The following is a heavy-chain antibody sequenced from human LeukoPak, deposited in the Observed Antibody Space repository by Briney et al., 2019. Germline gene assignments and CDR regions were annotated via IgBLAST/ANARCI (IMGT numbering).Heavy chain of an antibody. CDR2: ISGSGGST. CDR3: AKDRGWLVDY. V-gene: IGHV3-23*01. D-gene: IGHD3-22*01. Sequence: GGSLRLSCAASGFSFTSYAMSWVRQAPGKGLEWVSTISGSGGSTFYADSVKGRFTISRDNSKNTRYMQMNSLRVEDTAVYYCAKDRGWLVDYWGQGTLVTVSS. J-gene: IGHJ4*02. CDR1: GFSFTSYA.